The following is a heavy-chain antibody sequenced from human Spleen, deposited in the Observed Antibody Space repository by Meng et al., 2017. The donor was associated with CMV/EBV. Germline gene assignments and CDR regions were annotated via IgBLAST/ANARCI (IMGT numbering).Heavy chain of an antibody. CDR3: ARDRALVGVGEYYYHGMDV. Sequence: SETLSLTCTVSGGSISSYYWSWIRQPPGKGLEWIGNIYYSGSTNYDPSLKSRVAISVDTYKNQFSLKLSSVTAADTAVYYCARDRALVGVGEYYYHGMDVWGQGTTVTVSS. V-gene: IGHV4-59*01. CDR2: IYYSGST. D-gene: IGHD3-10*01. J-gene: IGHJ6*02. CDR1: GGSISSYY.